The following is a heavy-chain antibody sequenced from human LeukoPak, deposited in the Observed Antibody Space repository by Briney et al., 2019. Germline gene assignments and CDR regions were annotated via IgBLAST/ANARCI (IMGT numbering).Heavy chain of an antibody. CDR3: ARARGNTYGYFEY. CDR2: INGDASST. Sequence: GGSLRLSCAASGLTLSGYWMHWVRQPPGKGLGWVSRINGDASSTSYADSVKGRFTISRDNAKSTLYLQMNSLRVEDTAVYYCARARGNTYGYFEYWGQGTLVTVSS. V-gene: IGHV3-74*01. CDR1: GLTLSGYW. J-gene: IGHJ4*02. D-gene: IGHD5-18*01.